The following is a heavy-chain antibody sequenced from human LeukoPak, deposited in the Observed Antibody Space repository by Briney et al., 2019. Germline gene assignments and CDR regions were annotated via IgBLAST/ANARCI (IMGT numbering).Heavy chain of an antibody. Sequence: GGSLRLSCAASGFTFSSYWMSWVRQAPGKGLEWVANIKQDGSEKYYVDSVKGRFTISRDNAKNSLYLQMNSLRAEDTAVYYCAREGYGDYRDAFDIRGQGTMVTVSS. CDR3: AREGYGDYRDAFDI. V-gene: IGHV3-7*01. D-gene: IGHD4-17*01. CDR2: IKQDGSEK. J-gene: IGHJ3*02. CDR1: GFTFSSYW.